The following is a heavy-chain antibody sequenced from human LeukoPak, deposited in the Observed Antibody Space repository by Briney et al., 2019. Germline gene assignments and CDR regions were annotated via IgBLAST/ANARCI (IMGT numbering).Heavy chain of an antibody. CDR1: GVTFSSSW. D-gene: IGHD3-22*01. CDR3: ARWLSYKIDSNGFLDY. Sequence: GGSLRLSCAASGVTFSSSWMSWVRQAPGKGLEWVANIKQDGSRKLYVDSVQGRFTISRDNAKNSLYLQMNSLRAEDTAVYYCARWLSYKIDSNGFLDYWGQGTLVTVSS. V-gene: IGHV3-7*01. CDR2: IKQDGSRK. J-gene: IGHJ4*02.